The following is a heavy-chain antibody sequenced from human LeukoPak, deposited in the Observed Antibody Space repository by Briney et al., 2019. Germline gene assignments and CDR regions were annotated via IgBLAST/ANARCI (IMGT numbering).Heavy chain of an antibody. CDR2: ILSNGDNT. CDR3: AKRGSGSSKPMYYFDY. J-gene: IGHJ4*02. D-gene: IGHD6-25*01. V-gene: IGHV3-64*04. CDR1: GFTFSNYA. Sequence: PGGSLRLSCSASGFTFSNYAMHWVRQAPGKGLEYVSAILSNGDNTYYADSVRGRFTISRDNSKNTLYLQMNSLRSEDTAVYYCAKRGSGSSKPMYYFDYWGQGTLVTVSS.